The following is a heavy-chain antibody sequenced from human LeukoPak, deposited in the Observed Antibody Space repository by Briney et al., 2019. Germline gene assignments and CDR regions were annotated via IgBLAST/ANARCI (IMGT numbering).Heavy chain of an antibody. Sequence: TSETLSLTCTISGASISSFYWSWIRQPPGKGLEWIGSINYSGSTNYNPSLKSRVTISIDTSKNQISLKLRSVTAADTAVYYCARGIESYGDYGYWGQGILVTVSS. V-gene: IGHV4-59*01. D-gene: IGHD4-17*01. CDR3: ARGIESYGDYGY. J-gene: IGHJ4*02. CDR1: GASISSFY. CDR2: INYSGST.